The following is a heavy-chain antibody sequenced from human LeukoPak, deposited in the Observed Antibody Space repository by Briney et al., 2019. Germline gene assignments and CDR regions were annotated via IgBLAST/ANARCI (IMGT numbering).Heavy chain of an antibody. CDR3: ARALGGAFDI. CDR1: GFTFSGYS. CDR2: ISSSSNTI. Sequence: GGSLRLSCAASGFTFSGYSMNWVRQAPGKGLEWVSYISSSSNTIYGADSVKGRFTISRDNAKNSLYLQINSLRAEDTAVYYCARALGGAFDIWGQGTMVTVSS. J-gene: IGHJ3*02. V-gene: IGHV3-48*01. D-gene: IGHD3-16*01.